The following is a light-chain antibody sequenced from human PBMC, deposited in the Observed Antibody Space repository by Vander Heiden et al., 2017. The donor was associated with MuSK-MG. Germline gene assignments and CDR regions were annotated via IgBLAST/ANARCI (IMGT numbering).Light chain of an antibody. Sequence: DIQMTQSPSSLSASVGDRVTITCRASQSISSYLNWYQQKPGKAPKLLIYAASSLQSGVPSRFSGSGSGTDFTLTISRLQPEDFATYYCHQSDSTPITFGQGTRMEIK. J-gene: IGKJ5*01. CDR1: QSISSY. V-gene: IGKV1-39*01. CDR3: HQSDSTPIT. CDR2: AAS.